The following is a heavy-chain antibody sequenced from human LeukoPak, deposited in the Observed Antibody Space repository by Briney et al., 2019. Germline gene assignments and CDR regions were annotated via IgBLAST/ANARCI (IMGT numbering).Heavy chain of an antibody. J-gene: IGHJ4*02. D-gene: IGHD4-17*01. CDR3: ARQKATVTPSFDY. CDR2: IDPSDSYT. Sequence: GESLKISCKGSGYSFTSYWISWVRQMPGKGLDWMGRIDPSDSYTNYSPSFQGHVTISADKSISTAYLQWSSLKASDTAMYYCARQKATVTPSFDYWGQGTLVTVSS. CDR1: GYSFTSYW. V-gene: IGHV5-10-1*01.